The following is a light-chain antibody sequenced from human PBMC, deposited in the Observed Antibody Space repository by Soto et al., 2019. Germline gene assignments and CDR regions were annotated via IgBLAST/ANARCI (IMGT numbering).Light chain of an antibody. CDR3: QQSYSTLWT. J-gene: IGKJ5*01. CDR1: QSISSW. CDR2: KAS. Sequence: DLQMTPSPSTLSASVGDRVTITFRASQSISSWLAWYQQKPGKAPKLLIYKASSLESGVPSRFSGSGSGTDFTLTISSLQPEDFATYYCQQSYSTLWTFGQGTRLEIK. V-gene: IGKV1-5*03.